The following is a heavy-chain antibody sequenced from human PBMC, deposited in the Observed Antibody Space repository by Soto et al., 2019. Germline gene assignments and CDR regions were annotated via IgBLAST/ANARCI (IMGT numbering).Heavy chain of an antibody. J-gene: IGHJ2*01. Sequence: QVQLQESGPGLVKPSQTLSLTCTVSGGSISSGGYYWSWIRQHPGKGLEWIGYIYYSGSTYYNPSLKSRVTISVDTSKTQFSLKLSSVTAADTAVYYCARVLGPVVVVAAINKNWYFDLWGRGTLVTVFS. CDR3: ARVLGPVVVVAAINKNWYFDL. CDR1: GGSISSGGYY. D-gene: IGHD2-15*01. CDR2: IYYSGST. V-gene: IGHV4-31*03.